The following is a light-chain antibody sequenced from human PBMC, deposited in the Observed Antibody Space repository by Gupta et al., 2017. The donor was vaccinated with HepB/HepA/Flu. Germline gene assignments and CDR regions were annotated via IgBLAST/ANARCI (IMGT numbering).Light chain of an antibody. Sequence: EIVLTQSPATLSLSPGERATLSCRASQSVSSYLAWYQQKPGQAPRLLIYDASNRATGIPARFSGSGSGTDFTLTISSLEPEDFAVYYCQQGSNWPKTFGQGTKLEIK. CDR2: DAS. V-gene: IGKV3-11*01. J-gene: IGKJ2*01. CDR1: QSVSSY. CDR3: QQGSNWPKT.